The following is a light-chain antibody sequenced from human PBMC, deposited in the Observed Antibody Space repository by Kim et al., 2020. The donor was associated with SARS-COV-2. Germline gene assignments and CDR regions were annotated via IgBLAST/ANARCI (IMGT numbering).Light chain of an antibody. CDR3: KQYKTWT. J-gene: IGKJ1*01. CDR1: QRISNG. V-gene: IGKV1-5*01. CDR2: DAA. Sequence: AWVGERETMKGRARQRISNGWAWYKKKPGKDPKNLIYDAARLRSGVSSRFSGSGEGTEFTLTISNLQPDDFASYYCKQYKTWTFGQGTKVDIK.